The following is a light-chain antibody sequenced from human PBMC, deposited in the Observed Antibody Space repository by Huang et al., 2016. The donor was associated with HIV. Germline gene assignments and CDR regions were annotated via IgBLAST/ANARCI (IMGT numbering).Light chain of an antibody. J-gene: IGKJ1*01. CDR2: GAF. V-gene: IGKV3-11*01. Sequence: EIVLTQSPNTLSLFPGERATLACRASQSVCTTLAWYQQKPGKAPRLLIYGAFNRATGIPARFSGGGSGTDFALTINGLEPEDFAVYYCQQRSDWWTFGPGTKVEVK. CDR1: QSVCTT. CDR3: QQRSDWWT.